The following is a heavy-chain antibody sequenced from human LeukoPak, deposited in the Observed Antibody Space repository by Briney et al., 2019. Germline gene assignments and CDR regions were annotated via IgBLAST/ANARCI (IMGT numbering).Heavy chain of an antibody. CDR1: GYTFTSYG. J-gene: IGHJ5*02. CDR3: ASVGRDSSGNWFDP. CDR2: ISAYNGNT. Sequence: ASVKVSCKASGYTFTSYGISWVRQAPGQGLEWMGWISAYNGNTNYAQKLQGRVTMTTDTSTSTAYMELRSLGSDDTAVYYCASVGRDSSGNWFDPWGQGTLVTVSS. V-gene: IGHV1-18*01. D-gene: IGHD6-25*01.